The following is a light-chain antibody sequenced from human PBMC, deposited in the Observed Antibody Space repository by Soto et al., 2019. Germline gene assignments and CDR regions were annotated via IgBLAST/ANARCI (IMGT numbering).Light chain of an antibody. CDR3: HQYASSPRT. CDR1: QSVGSNY. V-gene: IGKV3-20*01. CDR2: CAS. J-gene: IGKJ5*01. Sequence: EIVLTQSPGTLSLSPGERATLSCRASQSVGSNYLAWYQQTPGQAPRLLIHCASTRATGIPDRFSGSGSVTDFTLTLSRLESEDSAVYYCHQYASSPRTCGQGTRLEIK.